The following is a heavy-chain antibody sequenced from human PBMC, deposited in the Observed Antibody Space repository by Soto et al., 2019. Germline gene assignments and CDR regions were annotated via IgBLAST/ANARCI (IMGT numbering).Heavy chain of an antibody. CDR3: ARDQGPYSSGWSYYYGMDV. Sequence: QVQLVQSGAEVKKPGASVKVSCKASGYTFTSYGISWVRQAPGQGLEWMGWISAYNGNTNYAQKLQGRVTMTTDTSTSTAYMELRSRRSDDTAVYYGARDQGPYSSGWSYYYGMDVWGQGTTVTVSS. CDR2: ISAYNGNT. D-gene: IGHD6-19*01. J-gene: IGHJ6*02. CDR1: GYTFTSYG. V-gene: IGHV1-18*01.